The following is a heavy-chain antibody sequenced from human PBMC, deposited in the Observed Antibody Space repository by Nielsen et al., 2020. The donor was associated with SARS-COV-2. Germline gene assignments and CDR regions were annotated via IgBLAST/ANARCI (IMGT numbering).Heavy chain of an antibody. D-gene: IGHD6-13*01. V-gene: IGHV3-33*03. Sequence: VRQMPGKGLEWVAVIWYDGSNKYYADSVKGRFTISRDNAKNSLYLQMNSLRAEDTAVYYCAKSETGSWEYYYYYGMDVWGQGTTVTVSS. J-gene: IGHJ6*02. CDR2: IWYDGSNK. CDR3: AKSETGSWEYYYYYGMDV.